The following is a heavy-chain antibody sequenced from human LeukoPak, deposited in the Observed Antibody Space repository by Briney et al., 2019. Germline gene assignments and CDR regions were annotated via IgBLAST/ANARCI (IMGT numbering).Heavy chain of an antibody. Sequence: PGGSLRLSCAASGFTFSSYGMHWVRQAPGKGLEWVAVISYDGSNKYYADSVKGRFTISRDNSKNTLYLQMNSLRAEDTAVYYCAKDQRATIPLYGMDVWGQGTTVTVSS. J-gene: IGHJ6*02. D-gene: IGHD5-12*01. CDR2: ISYDGSNK. CDR1: GFTFSSYG. CDR3: AKDQRATIPLYGMDV. V-gene: IGHV3-30*18.